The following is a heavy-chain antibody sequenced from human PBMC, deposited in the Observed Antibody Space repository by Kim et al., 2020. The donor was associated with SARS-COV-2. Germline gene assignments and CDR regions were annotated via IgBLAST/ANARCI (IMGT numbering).Heavy chain of an antibody. Sequence: GGSLRLSCAASGFTFSSYAMHWVRQAPGKGLEWVAVISYDGSNKYYADSVKGRFTISRDNSKNTLYLQMNSLRAEDTAVYYCARSSSSGRGKFDYWGQGT. CDR1: GFTFSSYA. D-gene: IGHD6-19*01. CDR3: ARSSSSGRGKFDY. CDR2: ISYDGSNK. V-gene: IGHV3-30*04. J-gene: IGHJ4*02.